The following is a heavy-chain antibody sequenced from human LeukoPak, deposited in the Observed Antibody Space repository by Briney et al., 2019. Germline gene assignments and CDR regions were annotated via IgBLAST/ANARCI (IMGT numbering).Heavy chain of an antibody. CDR3: ARNRFLEWLLFDY. CDR2: INWNGGST. V-gene: IGHV3-20*04. J-gene: IGHJ4*02. D-gene: IGHD3-3*01. Sequence: GGSLRLSCAASGFTSDEYGMSWVRQAPGKGLEWVSGINWNGGSTGYADSVKGRFTISRDNAKNSLYLQMNSLRAEDTALYYCARNRFLEWLLFDYWGQGTLVTVSS. CDR1: GFTSDEYG.